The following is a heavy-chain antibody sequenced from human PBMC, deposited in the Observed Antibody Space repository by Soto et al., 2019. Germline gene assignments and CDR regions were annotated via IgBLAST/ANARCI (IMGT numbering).Heavy chain of an antibody. J-gene: IGHJ4*02. CDR2: IYYSGRT. CDR3: ARFAKEENPKVGSWYYFDY. Sequence: QVQLQESGPGLVKPSQTLSLTCTVSGGSISSGGYFWSWVRQHPGKVLEWIGNIYYSGRTYYNPSLKMRVTISVDTSKNQFSLKLSSVTAADTAVYYCARFAKEENPKVGSWYYFDYWGPGTRVSVSS. CDR1: GGSISSGGYF. V-gene: IGHV4-31*03. D-gene: IGHD6-13*01.